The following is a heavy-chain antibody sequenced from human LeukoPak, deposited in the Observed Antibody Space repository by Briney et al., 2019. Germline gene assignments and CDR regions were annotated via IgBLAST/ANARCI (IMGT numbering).Heavy chain of an antibody. Sequence: SETLSLTCTVSGGSISSYYWSWIRQPPGKGLEWIGFIYYSGSTNYKPSLKSRVTISVDTSKNQLSLKLSSVTAADTAVYYCARRGYYGSGSYYNVVYWGQGTLVTVSS. J-gene: IGHJ4*02. V-gene: IGHV4-59*08. CDR3: ARRGYYGSGSYYNVVY. CDR1: GGSISSYY. D-gene: IGHD3-10*01. CDR2: IYYSGST.